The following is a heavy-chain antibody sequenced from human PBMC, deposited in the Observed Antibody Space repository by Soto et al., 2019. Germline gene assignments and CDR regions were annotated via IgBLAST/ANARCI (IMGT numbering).Heavy chain of an antibody. CDR1: GGTFSSYA. V-gene: IGHV1-69*01. D-gene: IGHD6-13*01. Sequence: QVQLVQSGAEVKKPGSSVKVSCKASGGTFSSYAISWVRQAPGQGLDWMGGIIPIFGTANYTQKFQGRVTITADESTSTAYMELSSLRSEDTDVYYCARASAIAAAGDYYYDMDVWGQGTTVTVSS. CDR2: IIPIFGTA. CDR3: ARASAIAAAGDYYYDMDV. J-gene: IGHJ6*02.